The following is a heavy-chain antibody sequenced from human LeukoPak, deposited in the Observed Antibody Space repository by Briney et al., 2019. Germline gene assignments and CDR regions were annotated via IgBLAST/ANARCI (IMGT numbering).Heavy chain of an antibody. Sequence: ASVKVSCKASGYTFTDYYIRWVRQVPGQGFEWMGWINPNNGGTNYAQKFRGRVTMTRDTPISTLYMELGSLRSDDTAVYFCARGIIITTTGSFDYWGQGTLVTVSS. CDR2: INPNNGGT. D-gene: IGHD3-10*01. J-gene: IGHJ4*02. CDR1: GYTFTDYY. CDR3: ARGIIITTTGSFDY. V-gene: IGHV1-2*02.